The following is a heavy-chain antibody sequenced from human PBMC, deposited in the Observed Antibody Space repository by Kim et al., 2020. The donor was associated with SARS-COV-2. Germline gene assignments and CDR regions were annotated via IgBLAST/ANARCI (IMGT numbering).Heavy chain of an antibody. CDR2: ISGSGGST. V-gene: IGHV3-23*01. J-gene: IGHJ4*02. CDR3: AKDRHIVVVTMIRSGYFDY. Sequence: GGSLRLSCAASGFTFSSYAMSWVRQAPGKGLEWVSAISGSGGSTYYADSVKGRFTISRDNSKNTLYLQMNSLRAEDTAVYYCAKDRHIVVVTMIRSGYFDYWGQGTLVTVSS. CDR1: GFTFSSYA. D-gene: IGHD2-21*02.